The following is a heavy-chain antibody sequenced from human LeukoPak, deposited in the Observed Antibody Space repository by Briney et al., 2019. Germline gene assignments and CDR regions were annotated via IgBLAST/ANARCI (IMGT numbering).Heavy chain of an antibody. J-gene: IGHJ4*02. Sequence: GGSLRLSCAASGFTFSSYAMHWVRQAPGKGLEWVAVISYDGSNKYYADSVKGRFTISRDNSKNTLYLQMNSLRAEDTAVCYCAREAVAGYFDYWGQGTLVTVSS. CDR1: GFTFSSYA. D-gene: IGHD6-19*01. CDR2: ISYDGSNK. CDR3: AREAVAGYFDY. V-gene: IGHV3-30*04.